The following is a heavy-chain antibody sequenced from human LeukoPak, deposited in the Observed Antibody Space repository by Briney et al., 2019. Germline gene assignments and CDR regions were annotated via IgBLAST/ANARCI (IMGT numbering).Heavy chain of an antibody. CDR2: ISGSGGST. CDR1: GFTFSSYW. Sequence: GGSLRLSCAASGFTFSSYWMTWVRQAPGKGLEWVSAISGSGGSTYYADSVKGRFTISRDNSKNTLYLQMNSLRAEDTAVYYCAKDSHYDSSGYNYWGQGTLVTVSS. CDR3: AKDSHYDSSGYNY. D-gene: IGHD3-22*01. J-gene: IGHJ4*02. V-gene: IGHV3-23*01.